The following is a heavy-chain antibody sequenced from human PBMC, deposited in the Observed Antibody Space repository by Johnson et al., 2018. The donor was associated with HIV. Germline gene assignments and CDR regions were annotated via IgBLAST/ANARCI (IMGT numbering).Heavy chain of an antibody. CDR1: GFTFSSYG. CDR3: AKMGYSGSYYVGAFDI. Sequence: VQLVESGGGVVQPGKSLRLSCAASGFTFSSYGMHWVRQAPGKGLEWVAVIWYDGSKAHYVDSVKGRFTISRDNSKNTLFLQMKSLRAEDTAVYHCAKMGYSGSYYVGAFDIWGQGTMVTVSS. J-gene: IGHJ3*02. CDR2: IWYDGSKA. V-gene: IGHV3-33*06. D-gene: IGHD1-26*01.